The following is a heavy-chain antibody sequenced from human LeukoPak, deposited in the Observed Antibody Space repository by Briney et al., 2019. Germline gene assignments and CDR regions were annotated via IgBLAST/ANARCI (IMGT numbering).Heavy chain of an antibody. CDR1: GFTFSSYA. J-gene: IGHJ6*02. Sequence: PGRSLRLSCAASGFTFSSYAMSWVRQAPGKGLEWVSAISGSGGSTYYADSVKGRFTISRDNSKNTLYLQMNSLRAEDTAVYYCAKGQSLAYYDFWSGYRNGMDVWGQGTTVTVSS. CDR2: ISGSGGST. V-gene: IGHV3-23*01. D-gene: IGHD3-3*01. CDR3: AKGQSLAYYDFWSGYRNGMDV.